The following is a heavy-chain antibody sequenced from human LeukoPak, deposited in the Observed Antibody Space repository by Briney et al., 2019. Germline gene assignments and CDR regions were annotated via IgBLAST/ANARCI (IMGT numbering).Heavy chain of an antibody. D-gene: IGHD6-6*01. CDR2: IRSKAYGGTT. CDR1: GFTFGDYA. J-gene: IGHJ4*02. CDR3: TTEYSSSRAPDY. V-gene: IGHV3-49*04. Sequence: PGGSLRLSCTASGFTFGDYAMSWVRQAPGKGLEWVGFIRSKAYGGTTEYAASVKGRFTISRDDSKSIAYLQMNSLKTEDTAVYYCTTEYSSSRAPDYWGQGTLVTVSS.